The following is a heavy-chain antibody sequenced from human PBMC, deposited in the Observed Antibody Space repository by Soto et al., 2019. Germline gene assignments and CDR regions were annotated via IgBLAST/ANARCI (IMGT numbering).Heavy chain of an antibody. CDR2: ISGYNGNT. V-gene: IGHV1-18*01. CDR1: GYTFTTYD. Sequence: QVQLVQSGVEVKKPGASVKVSCKTSGYTFTTYDISWVRQAPGPGLEWMGWISGYNGNTNYAQKLQGRVTMTTDTSTSTAYMELRSLRSDDTAVYYCAREVPYGEWLDPWGQGTLVTVSS. CDR3: AREVPYGEWLDP. D-gene: IGHD4-17*01. J-gene: IGHJ5*02.